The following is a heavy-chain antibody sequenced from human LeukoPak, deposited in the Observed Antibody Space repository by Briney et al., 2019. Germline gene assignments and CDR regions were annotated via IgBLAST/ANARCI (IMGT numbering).Heavy chain of an antibody. CDR1: GGSISTYY. J-gene: IGHJ3*02. CDR3: ARTTLLYSDWSPDAFDI. D-gene: IGHD3-9*01. CDR2: IYTSGST. Sequence: SETLSLTCTVSGGSISTYYWSWIRQPAGKGLEWIGRIYTSGSTNYNPSLKSRVTMSVDTSKNQFSLKLTSVTAADTAVYYCARTTLLYSDWSPDAFDIWGQGTMVTVSS. V-gene: IGHV4-4*07.